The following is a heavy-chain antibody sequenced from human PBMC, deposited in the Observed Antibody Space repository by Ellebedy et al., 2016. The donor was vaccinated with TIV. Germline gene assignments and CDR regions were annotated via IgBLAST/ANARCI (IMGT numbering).Heavy chain of an antibody. CDR2: ISWSSGSI. CDR1: GFTFDDFA. Sequence: GGSLRLSXAASGFTFDDFAMHWVRQAPGKGLEWVSGISWSSGSIGYADSVRGRFTISRDNAKNSLYLQMNSLRAEDTALYHCGKGSGSYVWGAFDVWGQGTMVTVSS. D-gene: IGHD1-26*01. J-gene: IGHJ3*01. CDR3: GKGSGSYVWGAFDV. V-gene: IGHV3-9*01.